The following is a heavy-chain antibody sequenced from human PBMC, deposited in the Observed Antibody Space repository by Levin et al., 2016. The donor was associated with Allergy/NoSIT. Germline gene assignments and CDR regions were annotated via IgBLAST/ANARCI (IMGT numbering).Heavy chain of an antibody. CDR3: ARTMIVVVILGYYGMDV. D-gene: IGHD3-22*01. V-gene: IGHV1-2*02. Sequence: WVRQAPGQGLEWMGWINPNSGGTNYAQKFQGRVTMTRDTSISTAYMELSRLRSDDTAVYYCARTMIVVVILGYYGMDVWGQGTTVTVSS. J-gene: IGHJ6*02. CDR2: INPNSGGT.